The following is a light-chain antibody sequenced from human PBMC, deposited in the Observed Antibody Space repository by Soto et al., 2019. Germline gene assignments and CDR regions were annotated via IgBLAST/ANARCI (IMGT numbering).Light chain of an antibody. CDR2: DVS. Sequence: QSALTQPPSASGSPGQSVTISCTGTSSDVGGYHYVSWYQQHPGKAPKLMIYDVSKRPSGVPDRFSGSKSGNTASLTVSGLQAEDEDDYYCSSYAGSNRIFGTGTKLTVL. CDR1: SSDVGGYHY. CDR3: SSYAGSNRI. J-gene: IGLJ1*01. V-gene: IGLV2-8*01.